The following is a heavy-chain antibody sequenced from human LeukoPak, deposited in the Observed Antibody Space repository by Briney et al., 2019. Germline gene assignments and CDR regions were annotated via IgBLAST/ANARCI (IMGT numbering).Heavy chain of an antibody. V-gene: IGHV3-23*01. CDR3: ASLTQFNDY. CDR1: GFTFSSYA. Sequence: GGSLRLSCAASGFTFSSYAMSWVRQAPGKGLEGFSGISGSGGRTYYADSVKGRFTISRDNSKNTLYLQMNSLRDEDTVVYYCASLTQFNDYWGQGTLVTVSS. CDR2: ISGSGGRT. D-gene: IGHD4-11*01. J-gene: IGHJ4*02.